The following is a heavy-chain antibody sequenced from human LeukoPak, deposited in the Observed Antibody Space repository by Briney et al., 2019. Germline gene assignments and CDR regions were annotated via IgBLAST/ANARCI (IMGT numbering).Heavy chain of an antibody. Sequence: GGSLRLSCAASGFTVSSNYMSWVRQAPGKGLEWVSVIYSGGSTYYADSVKGRFTISRDNSKNTLYLQMNSLRAEDTAVYYCGRASRSGRPAGIDYWGQGTLVTVSS. CDR1: GFTVSSNY. CDR2: IYSGGST. D-gene: IGHD3-3*01. CDR3: GRASRSGRPAGIDY. J-gene: IGHJ4*02. V-gene: IGHV3-53*01.